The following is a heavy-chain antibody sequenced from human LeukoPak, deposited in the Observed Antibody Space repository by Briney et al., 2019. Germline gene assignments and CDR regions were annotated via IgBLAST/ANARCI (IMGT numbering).Heavy chain of an antibody. CDR1: GFTFSSYA. V-gene: IGHV3-30-3*01. CDR2: ISYDGSNK. J-gene: IGHJ4*02. D-gene: IGHD5-12*01. CDR3: ARDTWIN. Sequence: PGGSLRLSCAASGFTFSSYAMHWVRQAPGKGLEWVAVISYDGSNKYYADSVKGRFTISRDNSKNTLYLQMNSLRAEDTAVYYCARDTWINGGQGTLVTVSS.